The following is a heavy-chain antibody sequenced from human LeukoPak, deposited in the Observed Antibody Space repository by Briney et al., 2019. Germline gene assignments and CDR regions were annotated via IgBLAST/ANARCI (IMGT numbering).Heavy chain of an antibody. Sequence: PGGSLRLSCAASRFTVSNNYMSWVRQAPGKGLEWVSVIYSGGSTDYADSVKGRFTISRDNSKNILYLQMNTLRAEDTAVYYCARHLGYCSGGSCYSWYSDIWGQGTMVTVSS. V-gene: IGHV3-66*04. CDR1: RFTVSNNY. D-gene: IGHD2-15*01. CDR2: IYSGGST. J-gene: IGHJ3*02. CDR3: ARHLGYCSGGSCYSWYSDI.